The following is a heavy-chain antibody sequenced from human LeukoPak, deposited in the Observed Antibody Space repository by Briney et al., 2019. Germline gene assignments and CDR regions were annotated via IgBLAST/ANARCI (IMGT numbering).Heavy chain of an antibody. CDR1: GYTFTGYY. CDR3: ASTDYYDSSGYHLRY. V-gene: IGHV1-2*02. D-gene: IGHD3-22*01. CDR2: INPNSGGT. J-gene: IGHJ4*02. Sequence: ASVKVSCKASGYTFTGYYMHWVRQAPGQGLEWMGWINPNSGGTNYAQKLQGRVTITRNTSASTAYMELSSLRSEDTAVYYCASTDYYDSSGYHLRYWGQGTLVTVSS.